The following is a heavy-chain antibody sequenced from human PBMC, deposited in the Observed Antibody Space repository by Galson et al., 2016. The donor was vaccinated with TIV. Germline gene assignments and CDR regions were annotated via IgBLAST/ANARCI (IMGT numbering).Heavy chain of an antibody. D-gene: IGHD1-1*01. Sequence: QSGAEVKKPGESLKISCKGSGYSFTGSWIDWVRQVPGKGLEWMGVIYPGASDTKYSPAFHGHVTISVDTSISTAFLEWSSLKASDTAIYYCARRGREETNEGGLDVWGQGTTVTVSS. V-gene: IGHV5-51*01. J-gene: IGHJ6*02. CDR1: GYSFTGSW. CDR2: IYPGASDT. CDR3: ARRGREETNEGGLDV.